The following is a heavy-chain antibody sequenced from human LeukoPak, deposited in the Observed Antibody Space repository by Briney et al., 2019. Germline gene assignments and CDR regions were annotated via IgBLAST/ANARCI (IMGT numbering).Heavy chain of an antibody. V-gene: IGHV3-23*01. Sequence: PRGSLRLSCAASGFTFSSYAMSWVRQAPGKGLEWVSSISISGDHTFYADSVKGRFTISRDNSKNTLYVQMNSLRAEDTAVYYCAKDTRYEYYFDYWGQGTLVTVSS. CDR3: AKDTRYEYYFDY. CDR2: ISISGDHT. D-gene: IGHD6-6*01. CDR1: GFTFSSYA. J-gene: IGHJ4*02.